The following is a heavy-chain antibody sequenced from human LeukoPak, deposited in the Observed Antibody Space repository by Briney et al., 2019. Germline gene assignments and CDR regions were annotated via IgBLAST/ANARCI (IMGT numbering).Heavy chain of an antibody. Sequence: GGSLRLSCAASGFTFSNAWMSWVRQAPGKGLEWVGRIKSKTDGGTTDYAAPVKGRFTISRDDSKNTLYLQMNSLKTEDTAVYYCTTDSDYYDSSGYYFYWGQGTLVTVSS. CDR2: IKSKTDGGTT. D-gene: IGHD3-22*01. J-gene: IGHJ4*02. CDR1: GFTFSNAW. V-gene: IGHV3-15*01. CDR3: TTDSDYYDSSGYYFY.